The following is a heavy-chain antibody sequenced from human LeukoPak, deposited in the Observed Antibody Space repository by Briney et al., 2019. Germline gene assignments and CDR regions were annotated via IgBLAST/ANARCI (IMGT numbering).Heavy chain of an antibody. V-gene: IGHV4-34*01. CDR1: GGSFSGYY. D-gene: IGHD3-9*01. Sequence: SETLSLTCAVYGGSFSGYYWSWIRQPPGKGLEWMGEINHSGSTNYNPSLKSRVTISVDTSKNQFSLKLSSVTAADTAVYYCAGEVREVRYFDWLLLGTENDYWGQGTLVTVSS. CDR3: AGEVREVRYFDWLLLGTENDY. CDR2: INHSGST. J-gene: IGHJ4*02.